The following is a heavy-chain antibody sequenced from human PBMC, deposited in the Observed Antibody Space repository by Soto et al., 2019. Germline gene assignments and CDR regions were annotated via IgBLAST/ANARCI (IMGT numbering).Heavy chain of an antibody. D-gene: IGHD6-13*01. J-gene: IGHJ4*02. Sequence: GESLKISCQSSGYTFSNFWIGWVRQLPGKGLEWMGIIYPGDHETRYSPSFHGKVTISADRSINTAYLQWNSLEASDTAFYFCARSPRSSPYFDYWGQGARVTVSS. CDR1: GYTFSNFW. CDR3: ARSPRSSPYFDY. CDR2: IYPGDHET. V-gene: IGHV5-51*01.